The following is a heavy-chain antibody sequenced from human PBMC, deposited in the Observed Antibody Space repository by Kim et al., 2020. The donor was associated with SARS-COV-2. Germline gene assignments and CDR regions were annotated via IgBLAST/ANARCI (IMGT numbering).Heavy chain of an antibody. V-gene: IGHV3-74*01. D-gene: IGHD6-19*01. Sequence: GGSLRLSCAASGMKLSNYWMYWVRQVPGKGLVWVSRINTDGSSTNYADSVKGRFTISRDNAKNTLFLQMNSLRADDTDIYYCAESPTSGPPGTIWGQGTRVTVSS. CDR2: INTDGSST. J-gene: IGHJ4*01. CDR3: AESPTSGPPGTI. CDR1: GMKLSNYW.